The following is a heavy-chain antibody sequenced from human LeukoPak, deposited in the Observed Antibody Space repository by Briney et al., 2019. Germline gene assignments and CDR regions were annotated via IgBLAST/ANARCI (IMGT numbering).Heavy chain of an antibody. V-gene: IGHV4-4*09. CDR3: AGVPTTYYYVSGSYSHFTF. J-gene: IGHJ4*02. CDR2: IYTSGNT. CDR1: GGSISSYY. Sequence: SETLSLTCTVSGGSISSYYWSWIRQPPGKGLEWIGRIYTSGNTNYNPSLKSRATISVDTSKNQFSLKLSSGTAADTAVYYWAGVPTTYYYVSGSYSHFTFRAQGTLVTVPS. D-gene: IGHD3-10*01.